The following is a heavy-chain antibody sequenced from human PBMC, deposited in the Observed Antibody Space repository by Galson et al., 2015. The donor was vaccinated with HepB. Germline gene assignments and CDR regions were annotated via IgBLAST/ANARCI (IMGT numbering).Heavy chain of an antibody. CDR2: ITSRTNNYAT. D-gene: IGHD2-2*01. J-gene: IGHJ4*02. CDR1: GFTFSNYA. CDR3: LRLGDVSGYSSS. Sequence: SLRLSCAASGFTFSNYAMSWVRQASGKGLEWLGRITSRTNNYATSYVASLKGRFTISRDDSKNTAYLHMTSLKTDDSAVYYCLRLGDVSGYSSSWGQGTLVTVSS. V-gene: IGHV3-73*01.